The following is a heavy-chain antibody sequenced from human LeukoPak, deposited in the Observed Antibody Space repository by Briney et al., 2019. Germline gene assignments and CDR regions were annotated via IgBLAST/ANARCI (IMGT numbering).Heavy chain of an antibody. D-gene: IGHD3-3*01. J-gene: IGHJ4*02. CDR3: ARAKGEPLTYYDFWSGYLFDY. V-gene: IGHV1-18*01. CDR2: ISAYNGNT. Sequence: ASVTVSCKASGYTFTSYGISWVRQAPGQGLEWMGWISAYNGNTNYAQKLQGRVTMTTDTSTSTAYMELRSLRSDDTAVYCCARAKGEPLTYYDFWSGYLFDYWGQGTLVTVSS. CDR1: GYTFTSYG.